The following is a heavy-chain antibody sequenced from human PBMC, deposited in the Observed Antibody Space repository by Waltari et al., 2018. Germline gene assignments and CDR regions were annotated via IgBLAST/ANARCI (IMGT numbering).Heavy chain of an antibody. Sequence: QVQLVQSGAELKKPGAAVNLSCKESGYTSHSYYIQWVRQAPGQGLEWMGVMNSGGDTTIYAQKFQGRVTMTRDTSTSTVYMELSSLRSEDTAVYYCARLGITMTPDYWGQGTLVTVSS. J-gene: IGHJ4*02. CDR2: MNSGGDTT. V-gene: IGHV1-46*02. CDR1: GYTSHSYY. CDR3: ARLGITMTPDY.